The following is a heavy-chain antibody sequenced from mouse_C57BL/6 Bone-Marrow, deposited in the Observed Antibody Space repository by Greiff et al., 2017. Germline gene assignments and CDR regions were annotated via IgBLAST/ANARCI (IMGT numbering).Heavy chain of an antibody. D-gene: IGHD1-1*01. V-gene: IGHV3-6*01. CDR3: ARRSLYYGSSYLYAMDY. CDR1: GYSITSGYY. CDR2: ISYDGSN. J-gene: IGHJ4*01. Sequence: EVHLVESGPGLVKPSQSLSLTCSVTGYSITSGYYWNWIRQFPGNKLEWMGYISYDGSNNYNPSLKNRISITRDTSKNQFFLKLHSVTTDDTATYYCARRSLYYGSSYLYAMDYWGQGTSVTVSS.